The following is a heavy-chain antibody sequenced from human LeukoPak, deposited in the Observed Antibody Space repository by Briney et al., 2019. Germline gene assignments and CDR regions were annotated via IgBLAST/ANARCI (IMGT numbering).Heavy chain of an antibody. J-gene: IGHJ4*02. Sequence: SETLSLTCAVYGGSFSGYYWNWIRQPPGKGLEWIGEINHSGSTNYNPSLKSRVTISVDTSKNQFSLKLSSVTAADTAVYYCARGTSPLIVVVAFDYWGQGTLVTVSS. CDR2: INHSGST. D-gene: IGHD3-22*01. CDR1: GGSFSGYY. CDR3: ARGTSPLIVVVAFDY. V-gene: IGHV4-34*01.